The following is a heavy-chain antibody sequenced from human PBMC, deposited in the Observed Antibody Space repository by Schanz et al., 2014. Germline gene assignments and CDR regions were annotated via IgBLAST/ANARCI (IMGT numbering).Heavy chain of an antibody. CDR3: AGGEYQLLYGN. CDR2: ISSTIRAT. CDR1: GFTFSNYA. V-gene: IGHV3-48*01. J-gene: IGHJ4*02. Sequence: EVQLLESGGGLVQPGGSLRLSCAASGFTFSNYAMGWVRQTPGKGLEWISYISSTIRATYYADSVKGRFTISRDNAKNSLFLQMNSLRAEDTAVYYCAGGEYQLLYGNWGQGTLVTVSS. D-gene: IGHD2-2*02.